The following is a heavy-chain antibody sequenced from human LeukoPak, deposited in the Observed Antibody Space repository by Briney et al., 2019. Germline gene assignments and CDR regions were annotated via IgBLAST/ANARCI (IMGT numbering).Heavy chain of an antibody. CDR2: IYTSGST. D-gene: IGHD3-10*01. V-gene: IGHV4-61*02. CDR1: GYSISSGYY. J-gene: IGHJ4*01. CDR3: ARAHYGSGTYYWDY. Sequence: SETLSLTCTVSGYSISSGYYWGWIRQPAGKGLEWIGRIYTSGSTNYNPSLKSRVTISVDTSKNQFSLQLSSVTAADTAVYYCARAHYGSGTYYWDYWGHGTLVTVSS.